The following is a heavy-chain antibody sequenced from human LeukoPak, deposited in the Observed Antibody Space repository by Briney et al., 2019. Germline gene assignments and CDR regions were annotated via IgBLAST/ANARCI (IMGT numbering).Heavy chain of an antibody. J-gene: IGHJ5*02. Sequence: PSETLSLTCSVPGGSISSSSYYWGWIRQPPGKGLECIGSIYYSGSTYYNPSLKSRVTISVDTSKNQFSLKLSSVTAADTAVYYCARDGNSTPGIWFDPWGQGTLVTVSS. D-gene: IGHD4-23*01. CDR2: IYYSGST. V-gene: IGHV4-39*07. CDR3: ARDGNSTPGIWFDP. CDR1: GGSISSSSYY.